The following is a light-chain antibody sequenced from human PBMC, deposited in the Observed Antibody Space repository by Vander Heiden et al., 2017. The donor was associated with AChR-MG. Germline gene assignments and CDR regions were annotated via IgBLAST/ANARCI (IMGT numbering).Light chain of an antibody. CDR2: EVT. Sequence: QSALTQPPSASGSPGQSVAISCTGTSRDVGNYNMVSWYQQNPGKAPKLVIYEVTKRPSGVPDRFSGSKSGNTASLTVSGLQAEDEADYFCSSYAGNNNLIFGGGTKLTAL. J-gene: IGLJ2*01. CDR1: SRDVGNYNM. CDR3: SSYAGNNNLI. V-gene: IGLV2-8*01.